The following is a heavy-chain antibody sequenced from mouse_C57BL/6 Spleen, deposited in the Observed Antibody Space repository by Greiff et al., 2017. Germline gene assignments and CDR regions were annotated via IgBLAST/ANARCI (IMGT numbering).Heavy chain of an antibody. CDR3: ARDDYDDYAMDD. Sequence: QVQLQQPGAELVKPGASVKMSCKASGYTFTSYWITWVKQRPGQGLEWIGDIYPGSGSTNYNEKFKSKATLTVDTSASTAYMQLSSLTSEDSAVYYCARDDYDDYAMDDWGQGTSVTGSS. CDR2: IYPGSGST. J-gene: IGHJ4*01. D-gene: IGHD2-4*01. V-gene: IGHV1-55*01. CDR1: GYTFTSYW.